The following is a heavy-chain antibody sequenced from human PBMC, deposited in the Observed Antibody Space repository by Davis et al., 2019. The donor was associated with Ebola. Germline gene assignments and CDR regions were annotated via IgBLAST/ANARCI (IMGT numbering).Heavy chain of an antibody. J-gene: IGHJ6*04. CDR3: ARGWLRSGLDV. CDR2: AYYTSKWNN. CDR1: GDSVSGSSGA. D-gene: IGHD5-12*01. Sequence: HSQTLSLTCAISGDSVSGSSGAWNWIRQSPSRGLEWLGRAYYTSKWNNDYAVSVRSRITINPDTSKNQFSLQLNSVTPEDTAVYYCARGWLRSGLDVWGKGAAVIVSS. V-gene: IGHV6-1*01.